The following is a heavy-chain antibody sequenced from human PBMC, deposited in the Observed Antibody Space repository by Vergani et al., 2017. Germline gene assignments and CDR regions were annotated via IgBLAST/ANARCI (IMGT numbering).Heavy chain of an antibody. D-gene: IGHD1-26*01. Sequence: QVQLVESGGGVVQPGRSLRLSCAASGFIFSNYGMHWVRQAPAKGLEWVAVIWYDESNKYYADSVKGRFNIYRDNSKNTLYLQMDSLRAEDTAVYYCARDREWDGSFHFDNWGRGTLVIVSS. J-gene: IGHJ4*02. CDR2: IWYDESNK. CDR1: GFIFSNYG. CDR3: ARDREWDGSFHFDN. V-gene: IGHV3-33*01.